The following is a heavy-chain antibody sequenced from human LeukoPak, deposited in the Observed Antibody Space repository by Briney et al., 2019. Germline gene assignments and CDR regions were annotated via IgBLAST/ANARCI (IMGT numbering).Heavy chain of an antibody. CDR1: GGSISSYY. J-gene: IGHJ4*02. CDR2: IYYSGST. V-gene: IGHV4-59*12. Sequence: SETLSLTCTVSGGSISSYYWSWIRQPPGRGLEWIGYIYYSGSTNYNPSLKSRVTISVDTSKNQFSLKLSSVTAADTAVYYCARATGPSYYYDSSGYTDYLGQGTLVTVSS. CDR3: ARATGPSYYYDSSGYTDY. D-gene: IGHD3-22*01.